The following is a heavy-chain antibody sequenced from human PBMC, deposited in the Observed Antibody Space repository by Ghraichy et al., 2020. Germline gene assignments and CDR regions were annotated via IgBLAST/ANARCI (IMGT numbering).Heavy chain of an antibody. CDR2: IYHSGST. CDR3: ARDWSLGATDP. J-gene: IGHJ5*02. V-gene: IGHV4-30-2*01. D-gene: IGHD1-26*01. CDR1: GGSISSGGYS. Sequence: SETLSLTCAVSGGSISSGGYSWSWIRQPPGKGLEWIGYIYHSGSTYYNPSLKSRVTISVDRSKNQFSLKLSSVTAADTAVYYCARDWSLGATDPWGQGTLVTVSS.